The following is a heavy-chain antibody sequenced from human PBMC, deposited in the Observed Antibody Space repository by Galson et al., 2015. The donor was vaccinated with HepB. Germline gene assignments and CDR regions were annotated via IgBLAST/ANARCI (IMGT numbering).Heavy chain of an antibody. CDR1: GFTFSSYA. Sequence: SLRLSCAASGFTFSSYAMHWVRQAPGKGLEWVAVISYDGSNKYYADSVKGRFTISRDNSKNTLYLQMNSLRAEDTAVYYCARDFEGIAVAGANQTDYWGQGTLVTVSS. J-gene: IGHJ4*02. V-gene: IGHV3-30*04. D-gene: IGHD6-19*01. CDR2: ISYDGSNK. CDR3: ARDFEGIAVAGANQTDY.